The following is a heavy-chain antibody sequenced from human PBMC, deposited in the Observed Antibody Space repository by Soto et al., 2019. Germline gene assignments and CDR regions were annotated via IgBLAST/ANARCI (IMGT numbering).Heavy chain of an antibody. Sequence: EVQLVESGGGLVQPGGSLRLSCAASGFTFTNYWTHWVRQVPGKGLVWVSRINADGSYASYADFVKGRFTISRDNSRNTVHLQMNSLSAEDTAVYYCARDFTTAETPGDDFDYWGQGIPVTVSS. D-gene: IGHD4-17*01. CDR2: INADGSYA. CDR1: GFTFTNYW. J-gene: IGHJ4*02. CDR3: ARDFTTAETPGDDFDY. V-gene: IGHV3-74*01.